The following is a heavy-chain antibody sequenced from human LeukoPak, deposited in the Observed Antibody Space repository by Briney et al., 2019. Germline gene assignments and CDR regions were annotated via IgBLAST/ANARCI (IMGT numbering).Heavy chain of an antibody. CDR3: ASSGDYYYGMDV. D-gene: IGHD3-10*01. CDR1: GYTFTNYT. J-gene: IGHJ6*02. CDR2: FNAGNGNR. V-gene: IGHV1-3*01. Sequence: GASVKVSCKASGYTFTNYTMHWVRQAPGQRLEWMGWFNAGNGNRKYLQKFQGRLTITSDTSASTAYMDLSSLRSGDTAVYYCASSGDYYYGMDVWGQGTTVTVSS.